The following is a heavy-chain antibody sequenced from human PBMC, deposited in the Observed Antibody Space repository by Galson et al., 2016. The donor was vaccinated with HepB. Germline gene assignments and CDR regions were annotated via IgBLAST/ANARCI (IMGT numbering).Heavy chain of an antibody. J-gene: IGHJ6*02. CDR1: GYPFIDSA. Sequence: SVKVSCKASGYPFIDSAMNWVRQAPGQGLEWMGWINTNTGTPTYAQGLTGRFVFSLDTSVNTAYLQISSLKAEDTAVYYCARKWLLVGYHYAMDVWGQGTTVTVSS. CDR3: ARKWLLVGYHYAMDV. D-gene: IGHD3-22*01. V-gene: IGHV7-4-1*02. CDR2: INTNTGTP.